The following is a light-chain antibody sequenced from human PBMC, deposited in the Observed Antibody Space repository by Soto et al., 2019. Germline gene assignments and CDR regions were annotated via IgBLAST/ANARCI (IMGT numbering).Light chain of an antibody. CDR2: GAS. J-gene: IGKJ1*01. Sequence: EIVMTQSPATLSVSPGERATLACRASQSVGSNLAWYQQKPGQAPRLLIYGASTRATGIPARFSGSGSGTEFTLTISSMQSEDFDVYYCQQYNNWPRTFGQGTKVEIK. V-gene: IGKV3-15*01. CDR3: QQYNNWPRT. CDR1: QSVGSN.